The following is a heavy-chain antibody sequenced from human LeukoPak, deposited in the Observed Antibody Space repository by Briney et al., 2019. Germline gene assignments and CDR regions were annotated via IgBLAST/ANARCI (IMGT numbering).Heavy chain of an antibody. CDR1: GGSISSSSYY. CDR2: IYYSGST. V-gene: IGHV4-39*01. J-gene: IGHJ4*02. Sequence: SSETLSLTCTVSGGSISSSSYYWGWIRQPPGKGLEWIGSIYYSGSTYYNPSLKSRVTKSVDTSKNRFSLKLSSVTAADTAVYYCARHRAVSVVGNFYFDYWGQGTLVTVSS. D-gene: IGHD1-26*01. CDR3: ARHRAVSVVGNFYFDY.